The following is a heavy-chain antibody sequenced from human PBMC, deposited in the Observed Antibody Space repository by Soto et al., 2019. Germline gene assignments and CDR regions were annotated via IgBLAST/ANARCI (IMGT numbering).Heavy chain of an antibody. D-gene: IGHD3-9*01. CDR1: GGSISSSSYY. V-gene: IGHV4-39*01. CDR2: IYYSGST. J-gene: IGHJ4*02. Sequence: SETLSLTCTVSGGSISSSSYYWGWIRQPPGKGLEWIGSIYYSGSTYYNPSLKSRVTISVDTSKNQFSLKLSSVTAADTAVYYCASLNYDILPGLDYWGQGTLVTVSS. CDR3: ASLNYDILPGLDY.